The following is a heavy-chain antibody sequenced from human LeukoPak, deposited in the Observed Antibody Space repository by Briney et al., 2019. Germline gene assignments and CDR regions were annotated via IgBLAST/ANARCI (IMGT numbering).Heavy chain of an antibody. CDR1: GGSISSGGYY. Sequence: SETLSLTCTVSGGSISSGGYYWSWIREHPGKGLEWIGYIYYSGSTYYNPSLKSRVTISVDTSKNQFSLKLSSVTAADTAVYYCASSYYHILTGYLNWFDPWGQGTLVTVSS. CDR3: ASSYYHILTGYLNWFDP. CDR2: IYYSGST. J-gene: IGHJ5*02. D-gene: IGHD3-9*01. V-gene: IGHV4-31*03.